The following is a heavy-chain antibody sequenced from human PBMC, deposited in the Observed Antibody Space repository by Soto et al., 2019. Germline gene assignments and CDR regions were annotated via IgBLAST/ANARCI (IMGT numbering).Heavy chain of an antibody. CDR1: GYTFANYG. CDR3: GRGGRYLAWDPGP. D-gene: IGHD1-20*01. V-gene: IGHV1-18*01. Sequence: QVPLLQSGGEVKRPGASVRVSCKASGYTFANYGITWVRQAPGQGLELVGWISVYNGDTNFAQKFRGRVTLTTDTTTTTAHLELRGLRSAGTGVYFCGRGGRYLAWDPGPWGQGTLVTVSS. J-gene: IGHJ5*02. CDR2: ISVYNGDT.